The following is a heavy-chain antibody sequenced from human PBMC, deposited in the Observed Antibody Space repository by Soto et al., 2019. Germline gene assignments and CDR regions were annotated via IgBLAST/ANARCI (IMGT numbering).Heavy chain of an antibody. V-gene: IGHV3-48*02. CDR2: ISSSSSTI. D-gene: IGHD3-22*01. CDR1: GFTFSSYS. J-gene: IGHJ6*02. Sequence: GGSLRLSCAASGFTFSSYSMNWVRQAPGKGLEWVSYISSSSSTIYYADSVKGRFTISRDNAKNSLYLQMNSLRDEDTAVYYCARDGEVVFYDSSGYYYYYYGMDVWGQGTTVTVSS. CDR3: ARDGEVVFYDSSGYYYYYYGMDV.